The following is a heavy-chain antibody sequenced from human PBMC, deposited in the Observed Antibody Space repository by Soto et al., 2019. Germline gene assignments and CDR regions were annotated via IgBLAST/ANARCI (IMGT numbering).Heavy chain of an antibody. Sequence: QVQLQESGPGLVKPSQTLSLTCTVSGGSISSGGYYWSWIRQHPGKGLEWIGYIYYSGSTYYNPSLKSRVTISVDTSKNQFSLKLSSVTAADTAVYYCARERAYCSSTSCYFGPVAGTGEFDYWGQGTLVTVSS. D-gene: IGHD2-2*01. CDR1: GGSISSGGYY. V-gene: IGHV4-31*03. CDR2: IYYSGST. J-gene: IGHJ4*02. CDR3: ARERAYCSSTSCYFGPVAGTGEFDY.